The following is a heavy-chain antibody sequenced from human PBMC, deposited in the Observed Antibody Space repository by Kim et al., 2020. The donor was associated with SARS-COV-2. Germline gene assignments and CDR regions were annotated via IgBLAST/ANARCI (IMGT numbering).Heavy chain of an antibody. CDR3: ARGRLGYEGIFYYYYGMDV. D-gene: IGHD5-12*01. Sequence: SETLSLTCTFSGCSVSSGSYYWSWIRQPPGKGLEWIGYIYYSGSTNYNPSLKSRVTISVDTSKNQLPLKLSSVTAADTAVYYCARGRLGYEGIFYYYYGMDVGGQGTTVTVS. J-gene: IGHJ6*02. V-gene: IGHV4-61*01. CDR1: GCSVSSGSYY. CDR2: IYYSGST.